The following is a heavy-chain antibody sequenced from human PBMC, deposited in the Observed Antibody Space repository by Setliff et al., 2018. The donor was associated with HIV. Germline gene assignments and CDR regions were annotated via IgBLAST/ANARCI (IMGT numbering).Heavy chain of an antibody. Sequence: GSLRLSCVASGFTFSSYSMNWVRQPPGNGLEWIGSIYHTGSTYYKPSLKSRVTISVDTSKNQFSLNLSSVTAADTAVYYCARGPTERYYESRGYYYFDNWGQGTQVTVSS. CDR3: ARGPTERYYESRGYYYFDN. D-gene: IGHD3-22*01. V-gene: IGHV4-34*01. CDR1: GFTFSSYS. J-gene: IGHJ4*02. CDR2: IYHTGST.